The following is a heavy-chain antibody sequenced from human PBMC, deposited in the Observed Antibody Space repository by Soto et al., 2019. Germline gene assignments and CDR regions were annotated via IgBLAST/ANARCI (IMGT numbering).Heavy chain of an antibody. CDR2: ISGSGGST. CDR3: AKGTAFDI. V-gene: IGHV3-23*01. CDR1: GFTFSSSD. J-gene: IGHJ3*02. Sequence: EVQLLESGGGLVQPGGSLRLSCAASGFTFSSSDMNCVRQAPGKGLEWVSTISGSGGSTYYADSVKGRFTFSRDNSKHTLYLQMNSLRAEDTALYYCAKGTAFDIWGQGTMVTVSS.